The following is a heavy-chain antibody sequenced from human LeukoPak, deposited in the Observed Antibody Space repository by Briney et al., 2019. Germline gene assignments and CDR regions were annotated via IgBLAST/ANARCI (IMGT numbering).Heavy chain of an antibody. CDR1: GYTFTSYD. CDR3: AREGGSRDIVATFGYGYYYYGMDV. D-gene: IGHD5-12*01. CDR2: MNPNSGNT. Sequence: ASVKVSCKASGYTFTSYDINWVRQATGQGLEWMGWMNPNSGNTGYAQKFQGRVTMTRNTSISTAYMELSSLRSEDTAVYYCAREGGSRDIVATFGYGYYYYGMDVWGQGTTVTVSS. J-gene: IGHJ6*02. V-gene: IGHV1-8*01.